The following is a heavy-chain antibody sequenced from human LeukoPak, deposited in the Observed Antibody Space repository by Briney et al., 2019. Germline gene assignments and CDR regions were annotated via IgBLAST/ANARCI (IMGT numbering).Heavy chain of an antibody. D-gene: IGHD5/OR15-5a*01. CDR2: FGISGTI. CDR1: GFAVNTYD. V-gene: IGHV3-48*01. J-gene: IGHJ4*02. CDR3: AGYGVYPY. Sequence: GGSLRLSCAASGFAVNTYDMHWVRQAPGEGPQWIAYFGISGTIYYADSVRGRFTISRDSAENSLYLQMNGLRVDDTAIYYCAGYGVYPYWGQGTPVTVSS.